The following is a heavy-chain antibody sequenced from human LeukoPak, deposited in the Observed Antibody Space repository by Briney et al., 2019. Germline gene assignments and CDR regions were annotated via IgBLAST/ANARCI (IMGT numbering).Heavy chain of an antibody. V-gene: IGHV4-59*01. CDR3: ARDKGVFPGDYYYGMDV. D-gene: IGHD3-10*01. J-gene: IGHJ6*02. CDR2: IYYSGST. Sequence: SETLPLTCTVSGGSISSYYWSWIRQPPGKGLEWIGYIYYSGSTNYNPSLKSRVTISVDTSKNQFSLKLSSVTAADTAVYYCARDKGVFPGDYYYGMDVWGQGTTVTVSS. CDR1: GGSISSYY.